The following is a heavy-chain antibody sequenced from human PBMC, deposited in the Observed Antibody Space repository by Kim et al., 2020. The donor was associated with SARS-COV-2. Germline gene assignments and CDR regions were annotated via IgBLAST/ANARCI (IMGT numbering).Heavy chain of an antibody. CDR2: ISWNSGSI. J-gene: IGHJ4*02. CDR3: AKLTPDSSSWYYFDY. Sequence: GGSLRLSCAASGFTNDDYAMHWFRQAPGKGLEWVSGISWNSGSIGYPDSVKGRFTISRDNAKNSLYLQMNSLRAEDTALYYCAKLTPDSSSWYYFDYWGQGTLVTVSS. D-gene: IGHD6-13*01. CDR1: GFTNDDYA. V-gene: IGHV3-9*01.